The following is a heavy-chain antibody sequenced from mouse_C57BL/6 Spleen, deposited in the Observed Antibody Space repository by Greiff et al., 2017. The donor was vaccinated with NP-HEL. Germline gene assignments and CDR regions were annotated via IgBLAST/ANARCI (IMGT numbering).Heavy chain of an antibody. Sequence: QVQLQQPGAELVKPGASVKLSCKASGYTFTSYWMHWVKQRPGQGLEWIGMIHPNSGSTNYNEKFKSKATLTVDKSSSTAYMQRSSLTSEDSAVYYCARDDYDDYFDYWGQGTTLTVSS. J-gene: IGHJ2*01. CDR2: IHPNSGST. CDR1: GYTFTSYW. D-gene: IGHD2-4*01. CDR3: ARDDYDDYFDY. V-gene: IGHV1-64*01.